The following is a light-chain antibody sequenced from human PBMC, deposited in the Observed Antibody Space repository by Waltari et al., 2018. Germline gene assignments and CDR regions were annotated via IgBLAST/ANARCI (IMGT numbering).Light chain of an antibody. J-gene: IGLJ3*02. CDR2: VNSDGSH. CDR3: ETGGHGTWV. CDR1: SGHSSNI. V-gene: IGLV4-69*01. Sequence: QLVLTQSPSASASLGASVKLTCTLSSGHSSNIIAWLQQRPERGPRYLMKVNSDGSHYKGDVIPDRFSGSSSGAERYLTISSLQSEDEADYYCETGGHGTWVFGGGTKLTVL.